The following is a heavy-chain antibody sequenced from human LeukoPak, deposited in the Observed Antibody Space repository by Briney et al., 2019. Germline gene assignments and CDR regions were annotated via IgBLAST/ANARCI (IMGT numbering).Heavy chain of an antibody. D-gene: IGHD1-1*01. CDR1: GASISSYY. CDR2: IYYTGST. V-gene: IGHV4-59*01. Sequence: SETLSLTCTVSGASISSYYWSWIRQPPGKGLEWIGYIYYTGSTNYNPSLKSRVTISVDTSTNQFSLKLSSVTAADTAVYYCARVGDWNDLVYWGQGTLVTVSS. J-gene: IGHJ4*02. CDR3: ARVGDWNDLVY.